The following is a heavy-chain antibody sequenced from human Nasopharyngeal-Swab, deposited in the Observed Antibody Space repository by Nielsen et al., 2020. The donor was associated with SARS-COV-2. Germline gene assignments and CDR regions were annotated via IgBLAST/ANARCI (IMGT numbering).Heavy chain of an antibody. CDR3: ARNRVSSTSEAPNYYYYYGMDV. CDR1: GFTVSNSF. Sequence: EALKISCAASGFTVSNSFMSWIRQPPGKGLEWIGEINHSGSTNYNPSLKSRVTISVDTSKNQFSLKLSSVTAADTAVYYCARNRVSSTSEAPNYYYYYGMDVWGQGTTVTVSS. CDR2: INHSGST. D-gene: IGHD2-2*01. V-gene: IGHV4-34*01. J-gene: IGHJ6*02.